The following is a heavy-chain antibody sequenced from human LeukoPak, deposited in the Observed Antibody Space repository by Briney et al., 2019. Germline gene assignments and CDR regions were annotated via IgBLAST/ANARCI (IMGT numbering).Heavy chain of an antibody. J-gene: IGHJ4*02. CDR2: ISGSGGST. V-gene: IGHV3-23*01. Sequence: TGGSLILSCAASGFTFSSYAMSWVRQAPGKGLEWVSGISGSGGSTNYADSVKGRFTIARDNSKNTLYLQMNSLGAEDTDVYYCAKVAPYGNYLFHYWGQGTRVTVSS. D-gene: IGHD1-7*01. CDR3: AKVAPYGNYLFHY. CDR1: GFTFSSYA.